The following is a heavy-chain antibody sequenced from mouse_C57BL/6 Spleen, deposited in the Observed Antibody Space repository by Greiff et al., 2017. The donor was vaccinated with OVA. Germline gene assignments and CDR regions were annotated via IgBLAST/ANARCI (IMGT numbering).Heavy chain of an antibody. D-gene: IGHD1-1*01. CDR1: GYTFTSYW. Sequence: QVQLQQPGAELVKPGASVKLSCKASGYTFTSYWMQWVKQRPGQGLEWIGEIDPSDSDTNYNQTFKGKATLTVDTSSSTAYLQLSSLTSEYSAGYYWASSGPYYGSSYGYFDYWGQGTTLTVSS. CDR2: IDPSDSDT. CDR3: ASSGPYYGSSYGYFDY. J-gene: IGHJ2*01. V-gene: IGHV1-50*01.